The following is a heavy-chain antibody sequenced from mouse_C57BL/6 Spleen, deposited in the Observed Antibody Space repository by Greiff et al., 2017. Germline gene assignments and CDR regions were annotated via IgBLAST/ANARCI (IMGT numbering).Heavy chain of an antibody. CDR2: IYPNYGTT. V-gene: IGHV1-39*01. Sequence: VHVKQSGPELVKPGASVKISCKASGYSFTDYNMNWVKQSHGKSLEWIGVIYPNYGTTSYNQKFKGKATLTVDQSSSTSYMQLNRQTSEDSAVYYSAKSRGRYAMDYWGQGTSVTVSS. CDR1: GYSFTDYN. CDR3: AKSRGRYAMDY. D-gene: IGHD3-3*01. J-gene: IGHJ4*01.